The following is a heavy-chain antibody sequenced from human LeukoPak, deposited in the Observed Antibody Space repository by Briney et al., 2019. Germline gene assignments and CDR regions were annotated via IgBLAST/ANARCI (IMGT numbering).Heavy chain of an antibody. CDR2: INWNGGST. CDR3: ARQYYYDSSGYSGLPDY. D-gene: IGHD3-22*01. J-gene: IGHJ4*02. Sequence: GGSLRLSCAASEFTFNTYGMSWVRQAPGKGLERVSGINWNGGSTGYADSVKGRFTISRDNAKNSLYLQMNSLRAEDTALYHCARQYYYDSSGYSGLPDYWGQGTLVTVSS. V-gene: IGHV3-20*01. CDR1: EFTFNTYG.